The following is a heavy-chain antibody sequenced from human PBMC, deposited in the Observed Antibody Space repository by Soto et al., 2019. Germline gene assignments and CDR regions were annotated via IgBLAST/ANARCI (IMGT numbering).Heavy chain of an antibody. CDR1: GGSVSSGSYY. D-gene: IGHD5-18*01. CDR3: AGAQWEYSYGNSYYGMDV. V-gene: IGHV4-61*01. J-gene: IGHJ6*02. Sequence: QVQLQESGPGLVKPSETLSLTCTVSGGSVSSGSYYWSWIRQPPGKGLEWIGYIYYSGSTNYNPSLKSRVTISVDTSKNQFSLKLSSVTAADTAVYYCAGAQWEYSYGNSYYGMDVWGQGTTVTVSS. CDR2: IYYSGST.